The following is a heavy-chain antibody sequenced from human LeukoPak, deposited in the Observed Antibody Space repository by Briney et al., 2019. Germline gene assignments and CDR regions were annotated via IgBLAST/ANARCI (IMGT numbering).Heavy chain of an antibody. J-gene: IGHJ4*02. D-gene: IGHD6-13*01. Sequence: SETLSLTCTGSGGSISSYYWSWIRPPPGKELEWIGHIYYSGSTYYNPSLKSRVTISVDTSKNQFSLRLSSVTAADTAVYYWARVSSSWLHYFDYWGQGTLVTVSS. V-gene: IGHV4-59*01. CDR3: ARVSSSWLHYFDY. CDR1: GGSISSYY. CDR2: IYYSGST.